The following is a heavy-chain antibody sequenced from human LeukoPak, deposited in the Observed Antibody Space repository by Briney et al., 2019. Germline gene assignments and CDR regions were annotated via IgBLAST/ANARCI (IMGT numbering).Heavy chain of an antibody. D-gene: IGHD2-2*01. CDR3: ARPHCSSTSCYGRNVDY. CDR2: ISSSSSYI. Sequence: PGGSLRLSCAASGFNLVDYGMSWVRQAPGKGLEWVSSISSSSSYIYYADSVKGRFTISRDNAKNSLYLQMNSLRAEDTAVYYCARPHCSSTSCYGRNVDYWGQGTLVTVSS. CDR1: GFNLVDYG. J-gene: IGHJ4*02. V-gene: IGHV3-21*01.